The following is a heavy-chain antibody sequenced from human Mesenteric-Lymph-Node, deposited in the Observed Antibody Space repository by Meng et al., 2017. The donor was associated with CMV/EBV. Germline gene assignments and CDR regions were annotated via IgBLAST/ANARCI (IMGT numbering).Heavy chain of an antibody. Sequence: GGSLRLSCKASGGTFSSYTISWVRQAPGQGLEWMGRIIPILGIANYAQKFQGRVTITADKSTSTAYMELSSLRSEDTAVYYCARTSRDGYNRGDYWGQGTLVTVSS. CDR2: IIPILGIA. V-gene: IGHV1-69*02. D-gene: IGHD5-24*01. CDR3: ARTSRDGYNRGDY. J-gene: IGHJ4*02. CDR1: GGTFSSYT.